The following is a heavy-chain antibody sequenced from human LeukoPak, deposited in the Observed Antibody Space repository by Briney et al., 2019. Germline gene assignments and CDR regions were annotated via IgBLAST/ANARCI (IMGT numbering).Heavy chain of an antibody. Sequence: SVTVSCTASGGTFSSYAISWVQQAPGQGLEWMGGIIPIFGTANYAQKFQGRVTITADESTSTAYMELSSLRSEDTAVYYCARASSGWYRILDYWGQGTLVTVSS. J-gene: IGHJ4*02. V-gene: IGHV1-69*13. CDR2: IIPIFGTA. CDR1: GGTFSSYA. D-gene: IGHD6-19*01. CDR3: ARASSGWYRILDY.